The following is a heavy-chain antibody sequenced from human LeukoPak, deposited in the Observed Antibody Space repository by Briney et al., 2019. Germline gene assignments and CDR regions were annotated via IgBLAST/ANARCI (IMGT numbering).Heavy chain of an antibody. CDR1: GGSISSNNW. CDR2: IYHSGST. V-gene: IGHV4-4*02. Sequence: SGTLSLTCAVSGGSISSNNWWSWVRQPPGQGLEWIGDIYHSGSTNYSPSLKSRVTISVDKSKNQFFLKLSSVTAADTAVYYCARRIVVVTAVEDAFDIWGQGTMVTVSS. D-gene: IGHD2-21*02. J-gene: IGHJ3*02. CDR3: ARRIVVVTAVEDAFDI.